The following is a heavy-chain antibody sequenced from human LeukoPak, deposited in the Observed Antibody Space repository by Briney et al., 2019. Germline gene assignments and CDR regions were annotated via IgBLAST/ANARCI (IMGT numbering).Heavy chain of an antibody. J-gene: IGHJ4*02. Sequence: GGSLRLSCAASGFTFSSYAMHWVRQAPGKGLEWVAVISYDGSNKYYADSVKGRFIISRDNSKNTLYLQMNSLRAEDTAVYYCARDYCDSSGYPDYWGQGTLVTVSS. V-gene: IGHV3-30-3*01. D-gene: IGHD3-22*01. CDR2: ISYDGSNK. CDR1: GFTFSSYA. CDR3: ARDYCDSSGYPDY.